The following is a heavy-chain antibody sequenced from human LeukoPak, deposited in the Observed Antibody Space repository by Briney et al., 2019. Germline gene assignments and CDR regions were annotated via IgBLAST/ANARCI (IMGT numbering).Heavy chain of an antibody. CDR3: ARDYDIGYCSSTSCYHFDY. V-gene: IGHV3-53*01. CDR2: IYSGGST. Sequence: GGSLRLSCAASGFTVSSNYMSWVRQAPGKGLEWVSVIYSGGSTYYADSVKGRFTISRDNSKNTLYLQMNSLRAEDTAVYYCARDYDIGYCSSTSCYHFDYWGQGTLVTVSS. J-gene: IGHJ4*02. CDR1: GFTVSSNY. D-gene: IGHD2-2*01.